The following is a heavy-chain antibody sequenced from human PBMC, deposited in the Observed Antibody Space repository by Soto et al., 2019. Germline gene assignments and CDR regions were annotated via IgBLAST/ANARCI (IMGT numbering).Heavy chain of an antibody. CDR3: AGQFDP. Sequence: GGSLRLSCAASGFSVSTFWMNWARQVPGKGLVWVSRISSDGSRTDYADSVKGRFTIFRDNAKNMLYLQMNSLKVEDTAVYYCAGQFDPWGQGTPVTVSS. J-gene: IGHJ5*02. CDR1: GFSVSTFW. V-gene: IGHV3-74*01. CDR2: ISSDGSRT.